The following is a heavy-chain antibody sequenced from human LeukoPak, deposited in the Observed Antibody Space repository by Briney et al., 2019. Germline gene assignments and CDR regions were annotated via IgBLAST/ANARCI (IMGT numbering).Heavy chain of an antibody. J-gene: IGHJ4*02. CDR1: GGTFSSYA. D-gene: IGHD6-19*01. V-gene: IGHV1-69*04. Sequence: SVKVSCKASGGTFSSYAISWVRQAPGQGLEWMGRIIPILGIANYAQKFQGRVTITADKSTSTAYMELSSLRSEDTAVYYCASHGGSSSGWYVGGDYWGQGTLVTVSS. CDR2: IIPILGIA. CDR3: ASHGGSSSGWYVGGDY.